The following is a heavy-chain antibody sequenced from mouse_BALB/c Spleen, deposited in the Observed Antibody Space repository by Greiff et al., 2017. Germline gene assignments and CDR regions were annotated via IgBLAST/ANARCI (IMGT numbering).Heavy chain of an antibody. CDR1: GFTFSSYA. CDR3: ARDGGITTRWYFDV. Sequence: DVMLVESGGGLVKPGGSLKLSCAASGFTFSSYAMSWVRQSPEKRLEWVAEISSGGSYTYYPDTVTGRFTISRDNAKNTLYLEMSSLRSEDTAMYYCARDGGITTRWYFDVWGAGTTVTVSS. V-gene: IGHV5-9-4*01. D-gene: IGHD2-4*01. J-gene: IGHJ1*01. CDR2: ISSGGSYT.